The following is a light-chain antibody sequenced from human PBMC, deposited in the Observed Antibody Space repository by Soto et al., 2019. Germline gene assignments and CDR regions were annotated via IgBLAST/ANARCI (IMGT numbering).Light chain of an antibody. CDR3: QQRSNWPPK. V-gene: IGKV3-11*01. J-gene: IGKJ1*01. CDR2: DAS. Sequence: ELVLTQSPATLSLSPGERATLSCRASQSVSSYLAWYQQKPGQAPRLLIYDASNRATGIPARFSGSGSGTDFTLTISSLEPEDFAVYYCQQRSNWPPKFGQGTKV. CDR1: QSVSSY.